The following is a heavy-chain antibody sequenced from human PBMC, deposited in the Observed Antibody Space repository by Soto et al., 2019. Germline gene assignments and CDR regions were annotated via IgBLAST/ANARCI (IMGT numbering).Heavy chain of an antibody. CDR3: ARDEAHGSGLSGGMDV. J-gene: IGHJ6*02. CDR2: IYHSGTT. D-gene: IGHD3-10*01. CDR1: GGSISSDDFF. V-gene: IGHV4-31*03. Sequence: QVQLQESGPGLVKPSETLSLSCNVSGGSISSDDFFWSWVRQHPARGLEWIGYIYHSGTTYYNQSLQSRITISVDTSRNLFSLKLRSVNAADTAVDFCARDEAHGSGLSGGMDVWGQGTAVTVS.